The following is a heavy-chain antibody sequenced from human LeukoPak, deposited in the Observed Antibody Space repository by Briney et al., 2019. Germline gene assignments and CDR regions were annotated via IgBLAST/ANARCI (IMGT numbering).Heavy chain of an antibody. V-gene: IGHV3-30*02. CDR2: IRYDGSNK. CDR1: GFRFNTYY. CDR3: AKARGSYYGSGSYDGTDH. J-gene: IGHJ4*02. D-gene: IGHD3-10*01. Sequence: GGSLRLSCAASGFRFNTYYMHWVRQAPGKGLEWVAFIRYDGSNKYYTASVKGRFTVSRNDSKNTLYLQMGRLRAEDTAVYYCAKARGSYYGSGSYDGTDHWGQGTLVTVSS.